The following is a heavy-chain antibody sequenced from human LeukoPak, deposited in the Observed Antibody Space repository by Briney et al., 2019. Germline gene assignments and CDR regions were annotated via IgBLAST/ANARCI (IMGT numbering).Heavy chain of an antibody. J-gene: IGHJ5*02. CDR2: INWNGGST. Sequence: GGSLRLSCAASGFTFDDYGMTWVRQAPGKGLEWVSGINWNGGSTGYADSVKGRFTISRDNAKNTLYLQMNSLRAEDTAVYFCAGETGTGFDPWGQGTLVTVS. V-gene: IGHV3-20*04. CDR1: GFTFDDYG. CDR3: AGETGTGFDP. D-gene: IGHD3/OR15-3a*01.